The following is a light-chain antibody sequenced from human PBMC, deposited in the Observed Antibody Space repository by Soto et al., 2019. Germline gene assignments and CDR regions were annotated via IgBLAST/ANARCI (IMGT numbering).Light chain of an antibody. CDR2: EVS. V-gene: IGLV2-14*01. CDR3: SSYTSSSPLV. Sequence: QSVLTQPASVSGSPGQSITISCTGTSSDVGGYNYVSWYQQHPGTAPKLMIYEVSNRPSGVSNRFSGSKSGNTASLTISGLQAEDEADYYCSSYTSSSPLVFGTGTKVTVL. J-gene: IGLJ1*01. CDR1: SSDVGGYNY.